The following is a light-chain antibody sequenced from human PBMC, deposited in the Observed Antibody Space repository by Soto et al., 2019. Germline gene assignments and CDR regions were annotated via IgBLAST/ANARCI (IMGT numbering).Light chain of an antibody. Sequence: DIVMTQSPDSLAVSLGERATINCKSSQSVLYSSNTKNYLAWYQQKPGQPPKLLIYWASTRESGVPDRFSGSGSGTDFTLTISSLQAEDGAVYYCQQYYITPYTVGQGTNLEIQ. J-gene: IGKJ2*01. CDR3: QQYYITPYT. V-gene: IGKV4-1*01. CDR1: QSVLYSSNTKNY. CDR2: WAS.